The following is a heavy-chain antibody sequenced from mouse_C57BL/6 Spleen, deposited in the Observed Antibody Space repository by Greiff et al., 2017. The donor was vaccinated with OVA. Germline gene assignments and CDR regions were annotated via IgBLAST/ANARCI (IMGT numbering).Heavy chain of an antibody. CDR3: TRRGLYRPYYFDY. V-gene: IGHV1-15*01. D-gene: IGHD2-12*01. Sequence: QVQLKESGAELVRPGASVTLSCKASGYTFTDYEMHWVKQTPVHGLEWIGAIDPETGGTAYNQKFKGKAILTADKSSSTAYMELRSLTSEDSAVYYCTRRGLYRPYYFDYWGQGTTLTVSS. CDR1: GYTFTDYE. CDR2: IDPETGGT. J-gene: IGHJ2*01.